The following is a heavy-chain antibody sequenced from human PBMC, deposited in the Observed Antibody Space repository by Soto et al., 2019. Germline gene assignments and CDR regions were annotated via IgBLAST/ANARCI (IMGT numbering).Heavy chain of an antibody. V-gene: IGHV3-74*01. Sequence: GGSRRLSWAASGFTFGSYWMHWVRQAPGKGLGWVSRFNSDGSSTSYADSVKGRFTITRDNAKNTLYLKMNRLRAEDAAEYYCARVADCSGGSRYWYFDLWGRGTLVTVSS. CDR3: ARVADCSGGSRYWYFDL. D-gene: IGHD2-15*01. J-gene: IGHJ2*01. CDR1: GFTFGSYW. CDR2: FNSDGSST.